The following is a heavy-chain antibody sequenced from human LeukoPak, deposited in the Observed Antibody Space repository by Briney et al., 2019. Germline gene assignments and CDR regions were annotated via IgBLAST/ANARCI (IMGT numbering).Heavy chain of an antibody. D-gene: IGHD2-2*01. CDR1: GYTFTSYG. CDR3: ARQSIGYCSSTSCYPTYYFDY. Sequence: ASVKVSCKASGYTFTSYGISWVRQAPGQGLERMGWISAYNGNTNCAQKRQGRVTMTTDTSTSTAYMELRSLRSDDTAVYYCARQSIGYCSSTSCYPTYYFDYWGQGTLVTVSS. V-gene: IGHV1-18*01. J-gene: IGHJ4*02. CDR2: ISAYNGNT.